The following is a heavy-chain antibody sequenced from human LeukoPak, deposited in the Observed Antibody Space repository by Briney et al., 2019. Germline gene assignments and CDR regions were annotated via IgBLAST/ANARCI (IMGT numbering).Heavy chain of an antibody. J-gene: IGHJ4*02. V-gene: IGHV4-59*01. CDR1: GGSISSYY. Sequence: SETLSLTCTVSGGSISSYYWSWIRQPPGKGQEWVGYIYYSGSTNYNPYLKSRVTISVDTSKNQLSLKLSSVTAADTAVYYCARVSGLRYGSGSYYKPTYFDYWGQGTLVAVSS. D-gene: IGHD3-10*01. CDR3: ARVSGLRYGSGSYYKPTYFDY. CDR2: IYYSGST.